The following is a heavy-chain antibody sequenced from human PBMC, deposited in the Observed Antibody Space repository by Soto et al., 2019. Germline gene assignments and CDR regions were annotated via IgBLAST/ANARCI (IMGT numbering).Heavy chain of an antibody. J-gene: IGHJ4*02. Sequence: ASVKVSCKASGYTFTGYDINWVRQATGQGLEWMGWMNPNSGNTGYAQKFQGRVTMTRNTSISTAYMELSSLRSEDTAVYYCARGITIFGVVPGWGQGTLVTVSS. V-gene: IGHV1-8*01. CDR1: GYTFTGYD. D-gene: IGHD3-3*01. CDR2: MNPNSGNT. CDR3: ARGITIFGVVPG.